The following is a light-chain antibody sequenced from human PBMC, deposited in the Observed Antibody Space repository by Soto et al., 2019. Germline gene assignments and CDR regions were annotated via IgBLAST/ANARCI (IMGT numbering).Light chain of an antibody. CDR1: SSDVGAYNF. V-gene: IGLV2-11*01. CDR2: DVS. J-gene: IGLJ1*01. Sequence: QSALTQPRSVSGSPGQSVTVSCTGTSSDVGAYNFVSWYQHHPGKAPKLMIYDVSKRPSGVPDRFSGSKSGNTASLTISGLQDEDEAACYCCSCAGSYTRLFGTGTKLAVL. CDR3: CSCAGSYTRL.